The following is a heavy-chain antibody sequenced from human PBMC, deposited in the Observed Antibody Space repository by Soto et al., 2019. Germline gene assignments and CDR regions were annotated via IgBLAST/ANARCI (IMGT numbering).Heavy chain of an antibody. CDR2: INPSGGRT. CDR1: GYTFTSYY. Sequence: ASVKVSCKASGYTFTSYYMHWVRQAPGQGLEWMGIINPSGGRTSYAQKFQGRVTMTRDTSTSTVYMELSSLRSEDTAVYYCAKDPGLYYYDSSENWFDLWGQGTLVIVSS. CDR3: AKDPGLYYYDSSENWFDL. J-gene: IGHJ5*02. V-gene: IGHV1-46*01. D-gene: IGHD3-22*01.